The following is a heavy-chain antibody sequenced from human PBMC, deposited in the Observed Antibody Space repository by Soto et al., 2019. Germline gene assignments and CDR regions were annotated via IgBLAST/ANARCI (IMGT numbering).Heavy chain of an antibody. CDR2: IKSKTDGGTT. Sequence: GGSLRLSCAASGFTFSNAWMNWVRQAPGKKLEWVGRIKSKTDGGTTDYAAPVKGRFTISRDDSKNTLYLQMNSLKTEDPAVYYCTTVRLCYCFSTSCSAGYYDMYVWGQGTTITAP. CDR3: TTVRLCYCFSTSCSAGYYDMYV. D-gene: IGHD2-2*01. CDR1: GFTFSNAW. V-gene: IGHV3-15*07. J-gene: IGHJ6*02.